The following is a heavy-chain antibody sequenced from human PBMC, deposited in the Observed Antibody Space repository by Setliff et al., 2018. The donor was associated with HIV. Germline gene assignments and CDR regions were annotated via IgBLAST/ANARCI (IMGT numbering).Heavy chain of an antibody. J-gene: IGHJ6*03. V-gene: IGHV3-21*01. Sequence: AGGSLRLSCAASGFTFSDYTISWVRQAPGKGPECVSSISTSSRYIYYQDSVKGRFTISRDNAKNSVYLQMNSLRAEDTAVYYCARGIRSGYDRYYMDVWGKGTTVTVSS. D-gene: IGHD5-12*01. CDR1: GFTFSDYT. CDR2: ISTSSRYI. CDR3: ARGIRSGYDRYYMDV.